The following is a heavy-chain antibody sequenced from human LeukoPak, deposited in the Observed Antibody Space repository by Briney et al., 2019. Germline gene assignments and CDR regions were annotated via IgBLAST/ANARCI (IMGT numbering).Heavy chain of an antibody. CDR3: ARQLEGYYGSGSYYPHYYYYGMDV. V-gene: IGHV5-51*01. CDR1: GYSFTSYW. J-gene: IGHJ6*02. CDR2: IYPGDSDT. Sequence: GESLKISCKGSGYSFTSYWIGWVRQMPGKGLEWMGIIYPGDSDTRYNPSFQGQVTISADKSSSTAYLQWGSLKASDTAMYYCARQLEGYYGSGSYYPHYYYYGMDVWGQGTTVTVSS. D-gene: IGHD3-10*01.